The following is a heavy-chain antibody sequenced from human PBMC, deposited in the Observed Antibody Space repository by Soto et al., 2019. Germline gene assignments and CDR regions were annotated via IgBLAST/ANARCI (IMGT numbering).Heavy chain of an antibody. CDR3: AKDQVIAAAGYRNYGMDV. D-gene: IGHD6-13*01. Sequence: QVQLVESGGGVVQPGRSLRLSCAASGFTFSSYGMHWVRQAPGKGLEWVAVISYDGSNKYYADSVKGRFTISRDNSKNTLYLQMNSLRAEDTAVYYCAKDQVIAAAGYRNYGMDVWGQGTTVTVSS. V-gene: IGHV3-30*18. CDR1: GFTFSSYG. CDR2: ISYDGSNK. J-gene: IGHJ6*02.